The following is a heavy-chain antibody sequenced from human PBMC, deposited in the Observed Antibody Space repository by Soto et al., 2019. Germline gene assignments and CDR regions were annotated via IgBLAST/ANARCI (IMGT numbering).Heavy chain of an antibody. J-gene: IGHJ6*02. V-gene: IGHV3-53*04. Sequence: EVQLVESGGGLVQPGGSLRLSCAASGFTVSSNYMSWVRQAPGKGLEWVSVIYSGGSTYYADSVKGRFTISRHNSKNTLYLQMNSLRAEDTAVYYCASSLDSFRNYYYYGMYVWGQGTTVTVSS. CDR1: GFTVSSNY. D-gene: IGHD3-9*01. CDR2: IYSGGST. CDR3: ASSLDSFRNYYYYGMYV.